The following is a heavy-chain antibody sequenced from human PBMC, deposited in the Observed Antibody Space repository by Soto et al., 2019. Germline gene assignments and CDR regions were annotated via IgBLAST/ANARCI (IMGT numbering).Heavy chain of an antibody. J-gene: IGHJ4*02. CDR2: ILPIFAKT. CDR1: GGTFSSYA. D-gene: IGHD4-4*01. Sequence: QVQLVQSGAEVKKPGSSVKVSCKASGGTFSSYAINWVRQAPGQGLEWMGGILPIFAKTNYAQKFQGRVTITAXXXTXXAYMEMSSLRFEDTAVYYCARGHLTTVTAVDYLDYWGQGALVTVSS. V-gene: IGHV1-69*12. CDR3: ARGHLTTVTAVDYLDY.